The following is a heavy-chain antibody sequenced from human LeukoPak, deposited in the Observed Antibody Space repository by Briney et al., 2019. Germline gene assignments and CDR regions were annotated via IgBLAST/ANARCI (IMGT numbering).Heavy chain of an antibody. Sequence: SGPTLVKPTQTLTLTCTFSGFSLSTSGVGVGWIRQPPGKALEWLALIYWDDDKRYSPSLKSRLTITKDTSKNQVVLTMTNMDPVDTATYYCAHRGIAVAGPHFDYWGQGTLVTVSS. CDR2: IYWDDDK. CDR3: AHRGIAVAGPHFDY. CDR1: GFSLSTSGVG. J-gene: IGHJ4*02. D-gene: IGHD6-19*01. V-gene: IGHV2-5*02.